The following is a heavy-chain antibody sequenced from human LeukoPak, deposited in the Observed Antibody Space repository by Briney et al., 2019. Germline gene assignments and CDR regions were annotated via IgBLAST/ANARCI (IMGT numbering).Heavy chain of an antibody. CDR3: TSTVTRDDY. Sequence: PGGSLRLSCAASGFTFSGSAMHWVRQASGKGLEWVGRIRSKANSYATAYAASAKGRFTISRDDSKNTAYLQMNSLKTEDTAVYYCTSTVTRDDYWGQGTLVTVSS. V-gene: IGHV3-73*01. CDR2: IRSKANSYAT. D-gene: IGHD4-17*01. J-gene: IGHJ4*02. CDR1: GFTFSGSA.